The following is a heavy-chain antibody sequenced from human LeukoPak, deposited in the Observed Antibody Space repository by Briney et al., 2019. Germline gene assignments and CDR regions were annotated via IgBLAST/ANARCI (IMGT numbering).Heavy chain of an antibody. Sequence: GESLRISCKGSGYSFTSYWITWVAQMPGKGLEWIGRIDASDSYTSYSPSFQGHVTISADKSISTAYLQWSSLKASDTAMYYCARHSYGSGNPTFDYWGQGTLVTVSS. CDR3: ARHSYGSGNPTFDY. V-gene: IGHV5-10-1*01. J-gene: IGHJ4*02. CDR2: IDASDSYT. CDR1: GYSFTSYW. D-gene: IGHD3-10*01.